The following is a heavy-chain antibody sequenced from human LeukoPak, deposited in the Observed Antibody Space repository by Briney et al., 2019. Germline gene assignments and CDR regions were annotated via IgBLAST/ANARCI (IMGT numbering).Heavy chain of an antibody. CDR2: INWNGGST. Sequence: SWVRQPPGKGLEWVSGINWNGGSTGYADSVKGRFTISRDNAKNSLYLQMNSLRAEDTALYYCARDPGGEFDYWGQGTLVTVSS. V-gene: IGHV3-20*03. J-gene: IGHJ4*02. D-gene: IGHD3-16*01. CDR3: ARDPGGEFDY.